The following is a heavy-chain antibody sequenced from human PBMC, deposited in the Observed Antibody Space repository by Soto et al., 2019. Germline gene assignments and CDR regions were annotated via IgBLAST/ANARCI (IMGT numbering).Heavy chain of an antibody. Sequence: GSLVPTSPASGSSSSNYEMNWIRQAPGKGLEWVSHISTAGTSPYYADSVRGRFTVSRDTANNSIYLQMNSLRAEDTALYYCARDGHRGPSDAFDVWGQGTMVTVSS. D-gene: IGHD3-10*01. V-gene: IGHV3-48*03. J-gene: IGHJ3*01. CDR1: GSSSSNYE. CDR2: ISTAGTSP. CDR3: ARDGHRGPSDAFDV.